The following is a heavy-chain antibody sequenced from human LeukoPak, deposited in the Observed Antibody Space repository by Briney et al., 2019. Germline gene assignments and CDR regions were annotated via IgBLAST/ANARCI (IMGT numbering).Heavy chain of an antibody. Sequence: SETLSLTCAVYGGSFSGYYWSWIRQPPGKGLEWIGEINHSGSTYYNPSLKSRVTISVDTSKNQFSLKLSSVTAADTAVYYCARDTGTVLWAFDIWGQGTMVTVSS. D-gene: IGHD6-13*01. J-gene: IGHJ3*02. V-gene: IGHV4-34*09. CDR1: GGSFSGYY. CDR2: INHSGST. CDR3: ARDTGTVLWAFDI.